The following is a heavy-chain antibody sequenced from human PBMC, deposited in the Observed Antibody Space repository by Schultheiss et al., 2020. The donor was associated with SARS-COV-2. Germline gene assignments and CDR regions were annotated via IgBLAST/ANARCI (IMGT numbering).Heavy chain of an antibody. Sequence: SETLSLTCAVYGGSFSGYYWSWIRQPPGKGLEWIGSIYYSGSTYYNPSLKSRVTISVDTSKNQFSLKLSSVTAADTAVYYCARVRQDFLEWLLVFDYWGQGTLVTVSS. CDR3: ARVRQDFLEWLLVFDY. V-gene: IGHV4-34*01. D-gene: IGHD3-3*01. CDR1: GGSFSGYY. J-gene: IGHJ4*02. CDR2: IYYSGST.